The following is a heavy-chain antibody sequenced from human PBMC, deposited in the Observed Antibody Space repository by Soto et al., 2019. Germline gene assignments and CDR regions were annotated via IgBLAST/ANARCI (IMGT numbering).Heavy chain of an antibody. D-gene: IGHD3-22*01. J-gene: IGHJ4*02. CDR3: ARHQYYYDSSGYTLDY. Sequence: SETLSLTCTVSGGSISSSTYYWGWIRQPPGKGLEWMGSVYYSGSTYYNPSLKSRVTISVDTSNNQFSLKLNSVTAADTAVYYCARHQYYYDSSGYTLDYWGQGTLVTVSS. CDR1: GGSISSSTYY. CDR2: VYYSGST. V-gene: IGHV4-39*01.